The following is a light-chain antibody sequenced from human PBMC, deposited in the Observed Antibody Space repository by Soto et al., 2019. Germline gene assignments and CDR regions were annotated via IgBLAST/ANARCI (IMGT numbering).Light chain of an antibody. CDR1: QTIHSY. J-gene: IGKJ5*01. CDR3: QQSYSTPFT. Sequence: DIQMTQSPSSLSASVGDRVTITCRASQTIHSYLNWYQQKPGKAPKLLIYAASSLQSGVPSRFSGSGSGTDFTLTISSLQPEDFATYYCQQSYSTPFTFGQGTRLE. V-gene: IGKV1-39*01. CDR2: AAS.